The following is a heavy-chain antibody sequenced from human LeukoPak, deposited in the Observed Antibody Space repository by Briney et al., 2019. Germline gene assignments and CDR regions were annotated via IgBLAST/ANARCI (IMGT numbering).Heavy chain of an antibody. J-gene: IGHJ4*02. CDR3: ARSRDFDYYYDSSGKEFDY. V-gene: IGHV5-51*01. Sequence: GESLQISCKGSGYSFINYWIGWVRQMPGKGLEWMGIIYPGDSDTRYSPSFQGQVTISADKSISTAYLQWSSLKASDTTMYYCARSRDFDYYYDSSGKEFDYWGQGTLVTVSS. D-gene: IGHD3-22*01. CDR2: IYPGDSDT. CDR1: GYSFINYW.